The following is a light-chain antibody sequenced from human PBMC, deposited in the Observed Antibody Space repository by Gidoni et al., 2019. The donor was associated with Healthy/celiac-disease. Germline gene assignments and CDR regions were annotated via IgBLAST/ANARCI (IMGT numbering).Light chain of an antibody. CDR3: QSYDSSLSGSGV. Sequence: QSVLTQPPSVSGAPGQRVTISCTGSSSNIGACYDVHWYQQLPGTAPKLLISGNSNRPSGVPDRFSGSKSGTSASLAITGLQAEDEADYYCQSYDSSLSGSGVFGGGTKLTVL. CDR1: SSNIGACYD. CDR2: GNS. V-gene: IGLV1-40*01. J-gene: IGLJ3*02.